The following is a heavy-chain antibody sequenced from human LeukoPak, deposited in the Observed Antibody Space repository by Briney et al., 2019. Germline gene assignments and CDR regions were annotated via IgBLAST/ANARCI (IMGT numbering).Heavy chain of an antibody. J-gene: IGHJ6*03. V-gene: IGHV1-2*02. Sequence: ASVKVSCKASGYTFTGYYMHWVRQAPGQGLEWMGWINPNSGGTNYAQKLQGRVTMTRDTSISTAYMELSRLRSDDTAVYYCAYAGYSSSGLHYYYYYYMDVWGKGTTVTVSS. CDR1: GYTFTGYY. CDR3: AYAGYSSSGLHYYYYYYMDV. D-gene: IGHD6-13*01. CDR2: INPNSGGT.